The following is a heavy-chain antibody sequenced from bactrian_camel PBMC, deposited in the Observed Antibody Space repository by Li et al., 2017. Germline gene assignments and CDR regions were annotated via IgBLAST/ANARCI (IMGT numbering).Heavy chain of an antibody. D-gene: IGHD5*01. CDR1: GYNKRNYC. Sequence: HVQLVESGGGSVQAGGSLRLSCAAAGYNKRNYCMGWFRQPPGMEREAVATVSDTGRSTYYADSAKGRFTISRDNANNTMYLEMNSLQLEDTYMYYCAAGFLMRCRADVPHSLYTSWGQGTQVTVS. J-gene: IGHJ4*01. CDR2: VSDTGRST. CDR3: AAGFLMRCRADVPHSLYTS. V-gene: IGHV3S60*01.